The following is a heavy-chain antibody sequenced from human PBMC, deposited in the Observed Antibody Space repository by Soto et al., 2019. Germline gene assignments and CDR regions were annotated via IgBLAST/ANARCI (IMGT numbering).Heavy chain of an antibody. J-gene: IGHJ4*02. Sequence: EVQLLESGGGLVQPGGSLRLSCAASGFTFSSFAMSWVRQAPGKGLEWVSTFSGSGGSTYYADSVKGRFTISRDDSKNTLYLQMNSLRAEDTAVHYCAKRPFTSSGSFDYWGQGTLVTVSS. CDR1: GFTFSSFA. CDR2: FSGSGGST. CDR3: AKRPFTSSGSFDY. V-gene: IGHV3-23*01. D-gene: IGHD6-19*01.